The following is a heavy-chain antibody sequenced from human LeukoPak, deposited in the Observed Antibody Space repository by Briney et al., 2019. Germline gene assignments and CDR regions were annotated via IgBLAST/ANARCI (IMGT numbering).Heavy chain of an antibody. D-gene: IGHD6-6*01. CDR3: ARVISTSSFVSDY. CDR1: GFTFTNYA. Sequence: GGSLRLSCAASGFTFTNYAMSWVRQAPGEGLEWVSAISGSGGSTYYADSVKGRFTISRDSSTGTLYLQMNSLRVEDTAVYFCARVISTSSFVSDYWGQGTLVTVSP. J-gene: IGHJ4*02. V-gene: IGHV3-23*01. CDR2: ISGSGGST.